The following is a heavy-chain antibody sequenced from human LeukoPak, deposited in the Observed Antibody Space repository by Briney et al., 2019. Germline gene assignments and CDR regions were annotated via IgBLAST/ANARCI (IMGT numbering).Heavy chain of an antibody. CDR2: IIPILGIA. CDR1: GYTFTSYG. Sequence: GASVKVSCKASGYTFTSYGISWVRQAPGQGLEWMGRIIPILGIANYAQKFQGRVTITADKSTSTAYMELSSLRSEDTAVYYCARDIVATNYYYYYGMDVWGQGTTVTVSS. CDR3: ARDIVATNYYYYYGMDV. V-gene: IGHV1-69*04. D-gene: IGHD5-12*01. J-gene: IGHJ6*02.